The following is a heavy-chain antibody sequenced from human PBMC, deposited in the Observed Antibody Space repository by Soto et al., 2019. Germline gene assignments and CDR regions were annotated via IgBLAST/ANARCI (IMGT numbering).Heavy chain of an antibody. CDR2: IIPLFGTP. CDR3: ARGWETVGTTSPFAY. J-gene: IGHJ4*02. D-gene: IGHD1-26*01. V-gene: IGHV1-69*06. CDR1: GGTFSNYA. Sequence: SVKVSCKASGGTFSNYAINWVRQAPGQGLEWMGGIIPLFGTPNYAQKLQGRVTFTAHKSTSTAYMELRSLRSDDTAVYYCARGWETVGTTSPFAYCGQVTLVAVAS.